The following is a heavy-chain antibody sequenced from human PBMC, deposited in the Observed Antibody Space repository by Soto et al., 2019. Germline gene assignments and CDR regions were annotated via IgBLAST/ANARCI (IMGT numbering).Heavy chain of an antibody. CDR2: ISSYNGRT. J-gene: IGHJ6*02. D-gene: IGHD2-8*02. CDR1: GYSFTSYG. CDR3: GRCRTDSYAMDV. V-gene: IGHV1-18*01. Sequence: ASVKVSCKASGYSFTSYGIAWVRQVPGQGPEWMGWISSYNGRTNYAQNVKGRVVMTTDISTNTVYLEMRSLRSDDTAIYYCGRCRTDSYAMDVWGQGTTVTVSS.